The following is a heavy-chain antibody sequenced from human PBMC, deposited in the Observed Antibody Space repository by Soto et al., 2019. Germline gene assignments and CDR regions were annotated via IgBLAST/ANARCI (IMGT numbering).Heavy chain of an antibody. V-gene: IGHV4-39*01. Sequence: SETLSLTCTVSGGSISSSSYYWGWIRQPPGKGLEWIGSIYYSGSTYYNPSLKSRVTISVDTSKNQFSLKLSSVTAADTAVYYCARTVRGVIVEYCYYYGMDVWGQGTTVTVSS. CDR2: IYYSGST. CDR1: GGSISSSSYY. CDR3: ARTVRGVIVEYCYYYGMDV. D-gene: IGHD3-10*01. J-gene: IGHJ6*02.